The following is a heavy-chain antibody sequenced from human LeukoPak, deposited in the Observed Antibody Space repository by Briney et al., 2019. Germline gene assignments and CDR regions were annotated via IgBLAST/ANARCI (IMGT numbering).Heavy chain of an antibody. CDR2: IKSKTDGGAT. D-gene: IGHD2-2*01. CDR1: GFIFSSAC. J-gene: IGHJ6*02. Sequence: GGSLRLSCAASGFIFSSACMSWVRQAPGKGLDWVGRIKSKTDGGATDYAAHVKGRFTISRDDSKNTLYLQMDSLKTEDTAVYYCSSSQGVVVIYYYGMDVWGQGTTVTVSS. V-gene: IGHV3-15*01. CDR3: SSSQGVVVIYYYGMDV.